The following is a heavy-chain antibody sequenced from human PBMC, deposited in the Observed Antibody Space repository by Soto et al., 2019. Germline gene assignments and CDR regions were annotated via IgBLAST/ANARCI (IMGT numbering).Heavy chain of an antibody. CDR2: IYYSGST. CDR3: ARLYDFWSALDY. V-gene: IGHV4-39*01. D-gene: IGHD3-3*01. Sequence: QLQLQESGPGLVKPSETLSLTCTVSGGSISSSSYYWGWIRQPPGKGLEWIGSIYYSGSTYYNPSLKSRVTISVDTSKNQFSLKLSSVTAADTAVYYCARLYDFWSALDYWGQGTLVTVSS. J-gene: IGHJ4*02. CDR1: GGSISSSSYY.